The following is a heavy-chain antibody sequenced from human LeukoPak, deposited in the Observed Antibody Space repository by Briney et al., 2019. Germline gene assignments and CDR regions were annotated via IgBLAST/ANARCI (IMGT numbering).Heavy chain of an antibody. Sequence: GSLRLSCAASLFTLTTDATNSGCQAPRKGLDWGSGISGSGGSTYYAESVKGRFTISRDHSKIKLYLQMTSLKAEDTAVYYCAIVRYFDWYYFDYWGQGALVTVSS. D-gene: IGHD3-9*01. J-gene: IGHJ4*02. CDR3: AIVRYFDWYYFDY. CDR2: ISGSGGST. CDR1: LFTLTTDA. V-gene: IGHV3-23*01.